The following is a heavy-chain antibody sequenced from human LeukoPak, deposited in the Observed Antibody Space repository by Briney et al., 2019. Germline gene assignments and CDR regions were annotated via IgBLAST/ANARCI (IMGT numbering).Heavy chain of an antibody. Sequence: SETLSLTCTVSGGSISSSSYYWGWIRQPPGKGLEWIGSIYYSGSTYYNPSLKSRVTISVDTSKNQFSLKLSSVTAADTAVYYCARQSSQAGYWGQGTLVTVSS. J-gene: IGHJ4*02. CDR1: GGSISSSSYY. V-gene: IGHV4-39*07. CDR2: IYYSGST. CDR3: ARQSSQAGY.